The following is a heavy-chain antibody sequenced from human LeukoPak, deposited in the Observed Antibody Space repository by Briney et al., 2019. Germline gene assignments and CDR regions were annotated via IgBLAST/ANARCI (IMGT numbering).Heavy chain of an antibody. CDR2: INWSGSRT. D-gene: IGHD1-26*01. CDR3: ASAVGAGYYFDY. J-gene: IGHJ4*02. CDR1: GFTFDDYG. Sequence: PGGSLRLSCAASGFTFDDYGMSWVRQAPGKGLEWVSGINWSGSRTGYADSVKGRFTISRDNAKNSLYLPMNSLRAQDTAFYYCASAVGAGYYFDYWGQRTLLTVPS. V-gene: IGHV3-20*04.